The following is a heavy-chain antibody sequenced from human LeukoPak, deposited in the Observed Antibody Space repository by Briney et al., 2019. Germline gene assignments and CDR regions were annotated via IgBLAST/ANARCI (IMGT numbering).Heavy chain of an antibody. CDR1: GFTFSDCY. Sequence: GGSLRLSCAASGFTFSDCYKSWIRHAPGKGLEWVSYISSSDSTIYYTDSVKRRFTISRDNAKNSLYLQMNSLRAEDTAVYYCARLLMVRRVISHMDVWGKGTTVTVSS. CDR3: ARLLMVRRVISHMDV. J-gene: IGHJ6*03. D-gene: IGHD3-10*01. CDR2: ISSSDSTI. V-gene: IGHV3-11*04.